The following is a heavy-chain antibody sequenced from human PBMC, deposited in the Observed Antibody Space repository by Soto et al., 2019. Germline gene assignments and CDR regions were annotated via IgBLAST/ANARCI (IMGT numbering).Heavy chain of an antibody. V-gene: IGHV3-23*01. CDR3: AKDLGGYSYGRTYYYYYIDV. Sequence: EVQLLESGGGLVQPGGSLRLSCAASGFTFSSYAMSWVRQAPGKGLEWVSAISGTGGSTYYADSVKGRFTISRDNSKNTLYLQMNSLRAEDTAVYYCAKDLGGYSYGRTYYYYYIDVWGKATSVTVSS. CDR1: GFTFSSYA. CDR2: ISGTGGST. D-gene: IGHD5-18*01. J-gene: IGHJ6*03.